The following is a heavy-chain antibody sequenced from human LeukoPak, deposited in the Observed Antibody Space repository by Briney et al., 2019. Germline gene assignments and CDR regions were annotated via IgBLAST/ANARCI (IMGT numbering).Heavy chain of an antibody. CDR2: IYHSGTT. CDR3: ARGETTAADRREGDAFDV. D-gene: IGHD4-11*01. Sequence: SETLSLTCAVSGYAISSGYFWGWIRQPPGKGLEWIGSIYHSGTTYSNPSLKSRATMSVNTSKNQFSLKLSSVTAADTAVYYCARGETTAADRREGDAFDVWGQGTIVTVSS. J-gene: IGHJ3*01. CDR1: GYAISSGYF. V-gene: IGHV4-38-2*01.